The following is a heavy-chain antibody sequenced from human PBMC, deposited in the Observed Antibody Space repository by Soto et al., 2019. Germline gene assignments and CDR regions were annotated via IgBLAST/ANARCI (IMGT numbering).Heavy chain of an antibody. Sequence: EVQLLESGGGLVQPGGSLRLSCAASGFTFSSYAMSWVRQAPGKGLEWVSAISGSGGSTYYADSVKGRFTISRDNSKNTLYLQMNSLRAEDTAVYYCAKYLRSMKSSGYYQPFDYWGQGTLVTVSS. D-gene: IGHD3-22*01. CDR3: AKYLRSMKSSGYYQPFDY. CDR2: ISGSGGST. CDR1: GFTFSSYA. V-gene: IGHV3-23*01. J-gene: IGHJ4*02.